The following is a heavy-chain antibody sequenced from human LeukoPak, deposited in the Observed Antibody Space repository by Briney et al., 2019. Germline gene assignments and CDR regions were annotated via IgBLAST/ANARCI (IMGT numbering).Heavy chain of an antibody. CDR1: GYDFTSVG. CDR2: ISPYNGDT. CDR3: ARAGSGSGWYFDY. D-gene: IGHD6-19*01. V-gene: IGHV1-18*01. J-gene: IGHJ4*02. Sequence: AAVKVSCKASGYDFTSVGITWVRQAPGQGLEWMGWISPYNGDTRYVQKLQGRVTMTTDTSTTTAYMELRSLRFDDTAVYYCARAGSGSGWYFDYCGQGPLVPVSS.